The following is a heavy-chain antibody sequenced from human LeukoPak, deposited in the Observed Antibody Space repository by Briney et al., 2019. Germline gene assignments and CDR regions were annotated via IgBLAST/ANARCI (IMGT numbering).Heavy chain of an antibody. CDR3: VAGTTY. D-gene: IGHD6-19*01. CDR1: GFTFSNLW. Sequence: GGSLRLSCAASGFTFSNLWMTWVRQAPGKWLVCVAIIKQDGSQKYYVDSVKGRFTISRDNARNSLYLQMNSLRAEDAAVYWAVAGTTYWGQGTLVTVSS. V-gene: IGHV3-7*05. J-gene: IGHJ4*02. CDR2: IKQDGSQK.